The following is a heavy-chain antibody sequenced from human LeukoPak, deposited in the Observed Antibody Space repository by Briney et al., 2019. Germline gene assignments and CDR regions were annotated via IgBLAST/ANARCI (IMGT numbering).Heavy chain of an antibody. CDR1: GGSFSGYY. CDR2: INHSGST. CDR3: ARGRPIFGVAYYMDV. D-gene: IGHD3-3*01. Sequence: PSETLSLTCAVYGGSFSGYYWSWIRHPPGRGLEWIGEINHSGSTNYNPSLKSRVTISVDTSKNQFSLKLSSVTAADTAVYYCARGRPIFGVAYYMDVWGKGTTVTVSS. J-gene: IGHJ6*03. V-gene: IGHV4-34*01.